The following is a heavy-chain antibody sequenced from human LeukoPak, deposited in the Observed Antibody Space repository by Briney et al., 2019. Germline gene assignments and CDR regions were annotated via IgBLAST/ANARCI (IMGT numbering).Heavy chain of an antibody. V-gene: IGHV4-61*01. D-gene: IGHD4-17*01. CDR3: AREVITVIEGGAFDI. J-gene: IGHJ3*02. Sequence: SETLSLTCTVSGGSVSSGSYYWSWIRQPPGKGLEWIGYIYYSGSTYYNPSLKSRVTISVDTSKNQFSLKLSSVTAADTAVYYCAREVITVIEGGAFDIWGQGTMVTVSS. CDR1: GGSVSSGSYY. CDR2: IYYSGST.